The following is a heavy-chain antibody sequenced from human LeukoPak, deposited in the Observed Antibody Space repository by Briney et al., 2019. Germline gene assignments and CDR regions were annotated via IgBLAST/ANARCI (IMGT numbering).Heavy chain of an antibody. J-gene: IGHJ4*02. CDR2: IYYSGST. CDR3: ARLALWFGELLLGGNFAY. D-gene: IGHD3-10*01. CDR1: GGSISSSSYY. V-gene: IGHV4-39*01. Sequence: SEILSLTCTVSGGSISSSSYYWGWIRQPPGKGLEWIGSIYYSGSTYYNPSLKSRVTISVDTSKNQFSLKLSSVTAADTAVYYCARLALWFGELLLGGNFAYWGQGTLVSVSS.